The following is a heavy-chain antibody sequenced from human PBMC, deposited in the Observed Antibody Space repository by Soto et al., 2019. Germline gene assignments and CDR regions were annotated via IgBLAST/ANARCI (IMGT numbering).Heavy chain of an antibody. D-gene: IGHD3-3*01. CDR3: ASARFLEWSSPPYEDYFDY. V-gene: IGHV4-39*01. J-gene: IGHJ4*02. CDR1: GGSISRSSYY. CDR2: IYYSGST. Sequence: SETLSLTFTVSGGSISRSSYYWGRIRQPPGKGLEWIGSIYYSGSTYYNPSLKSRVTISVDTSKNQFSLKLSSVTAAGTAVYYCASARFLEWSSPPYEDYFDYWGQGTLVTVSS.